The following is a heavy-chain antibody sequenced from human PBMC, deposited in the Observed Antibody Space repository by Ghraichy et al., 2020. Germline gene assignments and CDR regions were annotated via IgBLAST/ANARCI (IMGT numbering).Heavy chain of an antibody. D-gene: IGHD2-15*01. J-gene: IGHJ2*01. CDR1: GFTFDDYA. Sequence: GVLNISCAASGFTFDDYAMHWVRQAPGKGLEWVSLISWDGGSTYYADSVKGRFTISRDNSKNSLYLQMNSLRAEDTALYYCAKDSGGARGWYFDLWGRGTLVTVSS. V-gene: IGHV3-43D*04. CDR3: AKDSGGARGWYFDL. CDR2: ISWDGGST.